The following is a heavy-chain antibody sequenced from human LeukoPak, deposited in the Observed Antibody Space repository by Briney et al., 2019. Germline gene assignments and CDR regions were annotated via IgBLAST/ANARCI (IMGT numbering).Heavy chain of an antibody. CDR2: IFHSGST. D-gene: IGHD6-6*01. CDR3: ARVRQIAARAAEGYYFDY. J-gene: IGHJ4*02. Sequence: PSETLSLTCAVSGGSINSSNWWSWVRQPPGKGLEWIGEIFHSGSTNYNPSLKSRVTISVDTSKNQFSLKLSSVTAADTAVYYCARVRQIAARAAEGYYFDYWGQGTLVTVSS. CDR1: GGSINSSNW. V-gene: IGHV4-4*02.